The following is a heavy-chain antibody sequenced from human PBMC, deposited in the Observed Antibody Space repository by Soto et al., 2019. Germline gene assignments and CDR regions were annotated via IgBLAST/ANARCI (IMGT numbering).Heavy chain of an antibody. V-gene: IGHV1-69*12. Sequence: QVQLVQSGAEVKKPGSSVKVSCKASGGTFSSYAISWVRQAPGQGLEWMGGIIPIFGTANYAQKFQGRVKITGDESTRTAYMELRSLRTEDTGGYYWGGGRGPVDYYYGMDVWGQGTTVTVSS. D-gene: IGHD3-16*01. J-gene: IGHJ6*02. CDR3: GGGRGPVDYYYGMDV. CDR1: GGTFSSYA. CDR2: IIPIFGTA.